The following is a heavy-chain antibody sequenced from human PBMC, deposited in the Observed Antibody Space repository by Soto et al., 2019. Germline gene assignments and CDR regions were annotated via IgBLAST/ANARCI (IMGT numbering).Heavy chain of an antibody. CDR3: AREGASGSHLLGGIDY. J-gene: IGHJ4*02. D-gene: IGHD3-10*01. V-gene: IGHV3-11*01. Sequence: QVLLEESGGGLVKPGGSLRLSCAASGFIFGDYYMIRIRQAPGKGLEWVAYIGDSGGAIYYGDSVKGRFTISRDNAKNSLFLEMNSLRPEDTAVYYCAREGASGSHLLGGIDYWGQGILVAVSS. CDR1: GFIFGDYY. CDR2: IGDSGGAI.